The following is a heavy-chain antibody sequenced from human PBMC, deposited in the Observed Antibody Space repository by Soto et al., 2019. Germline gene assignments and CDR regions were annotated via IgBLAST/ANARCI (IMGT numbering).Heavy chain of an antibody. Sequence: PSETLSLTCAVYGGSFSGYYWSWIRQPPGKGLEWIGEINHSGSTNYNPSLKSRVTISVDTSKNQFSLKLSSVTAADTAVYYCATPPFGVVGMDVWGQGTTVTVSS. V-gene: IGHV4-34*01. J-gene: IGHJ6*02. CDR1: GGSFSGYY. CDR2: INHSGST. CDR3: ATPPFGVVGMDV. D-gene: IGHD3-3*01.